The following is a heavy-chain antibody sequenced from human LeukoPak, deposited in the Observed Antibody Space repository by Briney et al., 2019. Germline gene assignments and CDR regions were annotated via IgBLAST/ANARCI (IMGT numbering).Heavy chain of an antibody. CDR1: GGSISSYY. D-gene: IGHD5-12*01. Sequence: NPSETLSLTCTVSGGSISSYYWSWIRQPPGKGLEWIGYIYYSGSTNYNPSLKSRVTISVDTSKNQFSLKLSSVTAADTAVYYCARPYSGSDSADYWGQGTLVTVSS. J-gene: IGHJ4*02. CDR2: IYYSGST. V-gene: IGHV4-59*01. CDR3: ARPYSGSDSADY.